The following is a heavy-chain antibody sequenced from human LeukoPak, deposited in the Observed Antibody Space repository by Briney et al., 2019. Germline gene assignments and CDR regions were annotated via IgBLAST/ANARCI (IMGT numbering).Heavy chain of an antibody. J-gene: IGHJ4*02. CDR1: GFTFSSCE. Sequence: GGSLRLSCAASGFTFSSCEMNWVRQAPGKGLEWVSYISSSGSTIYYADSVKGRFTISRDNAKNSLYLQMNSLRAEDTAVYYCARAAYDILTGYYTFDYWGQGTLVTVSS. D-gene: IGHD3-9*01. V-gene: IGHV3-48*03. CDR3: ARAAYDILTGYYTFDY. CDR2: ISSSGSTI.